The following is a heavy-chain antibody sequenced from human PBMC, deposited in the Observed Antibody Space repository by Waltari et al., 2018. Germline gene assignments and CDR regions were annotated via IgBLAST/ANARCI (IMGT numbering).Heavy chain of an antibody. D-gene: IGHD6-6*01. J-gene: IGHJ6*03. CDR2: ISSSSSTL. CDR3: ARDPYGSIEFAEYYMDV. Sequence: EVQMVKSGGGLAQPGGCLRRSFSDSGCTFSRYSMNRVRQAPGKGLEWVSYISSSSSTLYYADSVKGRFTISRDNARNSLYLQMNSLRAEDTAVYYCARDPYGSIEFAEYYMDVWGKGTTVTISS. V-gene: IGHV3-48*04. CDR1: GCTFSRYS.